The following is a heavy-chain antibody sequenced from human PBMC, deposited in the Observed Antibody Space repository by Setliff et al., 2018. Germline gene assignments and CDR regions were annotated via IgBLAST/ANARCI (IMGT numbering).Heavy chain of an antibody. V-gene: IGHV1-18*01. CDR2: ISAYNGNT. CDR1: GYTFSTYG. Sequence: ASVKVSCKDSGYTFSTYGISWVRQAPGQGLEWMGWISAYNGNTNYAQRFQGRVTMTTDTSTSTAFMELRSLRPDDTAFYYCGRVDAELILGNYIDYWGQGTLVTVSS. D-gene: IGHD2-15*01. J-gene: IGHJ4*02. CDR3: GRVDAELILGNYIDY.